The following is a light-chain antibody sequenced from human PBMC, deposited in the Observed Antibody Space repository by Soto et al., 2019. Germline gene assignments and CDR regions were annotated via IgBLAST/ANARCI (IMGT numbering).Light chain of an antibody. J-gene: IGLJ3*02. CDR2: RSN. CDR3: AAWDDSLSGLL. Sequence: QSALTQPPSASGTPGQRVTISCSGSSSNIGSNYVYWYQQVSGTAPKLLIYRSNQRPSGVPDRFSGSKSGTSASLAISVLRSEDEADYYCAAWDDSLSGLLFGGGTKLTVL. V-gene: IGLV1-47*01. CDR1: SSNIGSNY.